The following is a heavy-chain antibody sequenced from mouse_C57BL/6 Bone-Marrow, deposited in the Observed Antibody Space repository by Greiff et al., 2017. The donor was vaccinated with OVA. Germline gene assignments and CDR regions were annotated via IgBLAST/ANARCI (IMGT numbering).Heavy chain of an antibody. J-gene: IGHJ3*01. CDR3: TSSGWGFAY. D-gene: IGHD1-1*02. V-gene: IGHV5-9-1*02. Sequence: EVQGVESGEGLVKPGGSLKLSCAASGFTFSSYSMSWVRQTPEKRLEWVAYISSGGDYTYYAATVKGRFTISRDNASTTLYLQMSSLKSEDAAMYYCTSSGWGFAYWGQGTLVTVSA. CDR1: GFTFSSYS. CDR2: ISSGGDYT.